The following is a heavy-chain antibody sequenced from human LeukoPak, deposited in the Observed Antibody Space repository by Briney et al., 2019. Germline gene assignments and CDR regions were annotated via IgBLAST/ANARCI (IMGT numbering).Heavy chain of an antibody. J-gene: IGHJ4*02. CDR3: ARGGSDYYDSSGYYSHFGY. D-gene: IGHD3-22*01. V-gene: IGHV1-69*05. Sequence: SVKVSCKASGGTFSSYAISWVRQAPGQGLEWMGGIIPILGTANYAQKFQGRVTITTDESTSTAYMELSSLRSEDTAVYYCARGGSDYYDSSGYYSHFGYWGQGTLVTVSS. CDR1: GGTFSSYA. CDR2: IIPILGTA.